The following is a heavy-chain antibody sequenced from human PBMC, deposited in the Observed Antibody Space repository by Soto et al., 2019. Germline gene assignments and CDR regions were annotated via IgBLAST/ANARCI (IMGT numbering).Heavy chain of an antibody. CDR3: ARVAMIVVGYGMDV. D-gene: IGHD3-22*01. J-gene: IGHJ6*02. Sequence: EVQLVESGGGLVQPGGSLRLSCAASGFTFSSYSMNWVRQAPGKGLEWVSYISSSSSTIYYADSVKGRFTISRDNAKNSLYLQMNRLRDEDTAVYYCARVAMIVVGYGMDVWGQGTTVTVSS. V-gene: IGHV3-48*02. CDR1: GFTFSSYS. CDR2: ISSSSSTI.